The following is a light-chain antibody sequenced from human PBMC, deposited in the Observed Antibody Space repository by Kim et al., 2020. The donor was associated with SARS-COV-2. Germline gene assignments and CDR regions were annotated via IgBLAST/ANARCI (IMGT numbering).Light chain of an antibody. Sequence: QLVLTQSPSASASLGASVKLTCSLSSEHSSYAIAWHQQQPEKGPRYLMKINSDGSHYKGDGIPDRFSGSTSGTERYLTISSLQSEDEADYYCQTWGTAVVFGRGTKVTVL. CDR2: INSDGSH. J-gene: IGLJ3*02. CDR3: QTWGTAVV. CDR1: SEHSSYA. V-gene: IGLV4-69*01.